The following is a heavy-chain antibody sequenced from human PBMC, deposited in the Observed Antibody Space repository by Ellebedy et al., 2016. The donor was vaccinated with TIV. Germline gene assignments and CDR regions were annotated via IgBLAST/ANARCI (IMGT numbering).Heavy chain of an antibody. CDR1: GFTFSSYG. CDR2: ISYDGSIK. J-gene: IGHJ4*02. Sequence: GESLKISCAASGFTFSSYGMHWVRQAPGKGLEWMAVISYDGSIKYYADSVKGRFTISRDNSKNTLYLQMNSLRAEDTAVYYCAKDSKWELSDFDYWGQGTLVTVSS. V-gene: IGHV3-30*18. CDR3: AKDSKWELSDFDY. D-gene: IGHD1-26*01.